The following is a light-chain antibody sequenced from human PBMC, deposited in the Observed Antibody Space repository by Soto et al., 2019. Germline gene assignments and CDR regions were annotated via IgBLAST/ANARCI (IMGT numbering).Light chain of an antibody. CDR1: SSDVGGYNY. J-gene: IGLJ1*01. V-gene: IGLV2-14*01. CDR2: NVS. Sequence: QSVLTQPASVSGSPGQSITVSCTGTSSDVGGYNYVSWYQQHPGKAPKLIIYNVSNRPSGVSNRFSGSKSGNTASLTISGLQAEDESYYYCSSYTSSSTLLYVFGTGTRSTVL. CDR3: SSYTSSSTLLYV.